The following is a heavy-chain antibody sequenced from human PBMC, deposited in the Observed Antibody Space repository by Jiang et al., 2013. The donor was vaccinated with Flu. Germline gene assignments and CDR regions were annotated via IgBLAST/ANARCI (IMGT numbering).Heavy chain of an antibody. Sequence: VQLVESGGGLVQPGRSLRLSCTTSGFSFGDYAMSWVRQAPGKGLEWVALMRSKAYSGAREYAASVKGRFTMSRDDSKRTAYLQMNSLKIEDTALYYCIRQKYNYDDVMDVWGQGTTVTVSS. CDR1: GFSFGDYA. CDR2: MRSKAYSGAR. V-gene: IGHV3-49*04. J-gene: IGHJ6*02. CDR3: IRQKYNYDDVMDV. D-gene: IGHD3-22*01.